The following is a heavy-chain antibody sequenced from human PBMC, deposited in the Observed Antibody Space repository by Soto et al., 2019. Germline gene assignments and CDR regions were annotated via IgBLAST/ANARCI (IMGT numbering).Heavy chain of an antibody. Sequence: QVQLVQSGAEVKKPGASVKVSCKASGDTFTDYYIHWVRQAPGQGLEWMGTVNPSGGHTTYAQHFLGRMAMTRDTSTNTLCMELTSLTCEDAAVYYCARGGHVVVVTAALDYWGQGTLVTVSS. D-gene: IGHD2-21*02. CDR3: ARGGHVVVVTAALDY. CDR2: VNPSGGHT. J-gene: IGHJ4*02. CDR1: GDTFTDYY. V-gene: IGHV1-46*01.